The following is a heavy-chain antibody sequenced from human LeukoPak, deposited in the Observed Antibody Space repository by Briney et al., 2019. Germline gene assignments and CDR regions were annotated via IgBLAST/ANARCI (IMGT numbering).Heavy chain of an antibody. Sequence: ASVKVSCKASGYTFTSYGISWVRQAPGQGLEWMGWISAYNGNTNYAQKLQGRVTMTTDISTSTAYMELRSLRSDDTAVYYCARDRYYDFWSGYQFDPWGQGTLVTVSS. CDR3: ARDRYYDFWSGYQFDP. D-gene: IGHD3-3*01. CDR2: ISAYNGNT. V-gene: IGHV1-18*01. J-gene: IGHJ5*02. CDR1: GYTFTSYG.